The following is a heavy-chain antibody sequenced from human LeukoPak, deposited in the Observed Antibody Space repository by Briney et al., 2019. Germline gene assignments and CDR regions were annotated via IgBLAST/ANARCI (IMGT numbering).Heavy chain of an antibody. J-gene: IGHJ6*03. D-gene: IGHD2-8*01. V-gene: IGHV1-2*02. CDR1: GYTFTGYY. CDR2: INPNSGGT. CDR3: ARGGLRVMVYRLYYMDV. Sequence: ASVKVSCKASGYTFTGYYIHWVRQAPGQGLKWMGWINPNSGGTNYAQKFQGRVTMTRDTSISTAYMELSRLRSDDTAVYYCARGGLRVMVYRLYYMDVWGKGTTVTVSS.